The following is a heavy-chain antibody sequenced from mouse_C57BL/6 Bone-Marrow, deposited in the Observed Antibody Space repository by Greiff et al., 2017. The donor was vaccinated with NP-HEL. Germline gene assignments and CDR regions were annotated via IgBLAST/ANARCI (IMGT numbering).Heavy chain of an antibody. J-gene: IGHJ4*01. CDR2: ISSGGSYT. D-gene: IGHD2-3*01. CDR1: GFTFSSYG. V-gene: IGHV5-6*02. Sequence: DVMLVESGGDLVKPGGSLKLSCAASGFTFSSYGMSWVRQTPDKRLEWVATISSGGSYTYYPDSVKGRFTISRDNAKNTLYLQMSSLKSEDTAMYYCARHDRGGWTSWGQGTSVTVSS. CDR3: ARHDRGGWTS.